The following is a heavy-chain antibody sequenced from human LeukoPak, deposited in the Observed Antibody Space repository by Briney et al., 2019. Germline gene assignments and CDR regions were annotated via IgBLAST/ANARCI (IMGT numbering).Heavy chain of an antibody. Sequence: GGSLRLSCAASGFTFSSYAMSWVRQAPGKGLEWVSAISGSGGSTYYADSVKGRFTISRDNSKNTLYLQMNSLRAEDTAVHYCAKDHVTIFGVVTRGPDAFDIWGQGTMVTVSS. CDR3: AKDHVTIFGVVTRGPDAFDI. CDR1: GFTFSSYA. D-gene: IGHD3-3*01. J-gene: IGHJ3*02. CDR2: ISGSGGST. V-gene: IGHV3-23*01.